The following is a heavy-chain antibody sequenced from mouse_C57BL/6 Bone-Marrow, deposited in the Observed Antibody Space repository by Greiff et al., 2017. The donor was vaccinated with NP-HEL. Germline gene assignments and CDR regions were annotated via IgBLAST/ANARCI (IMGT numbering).Heavy chain of an antibody. Sequence: QVQLQQPGAELVMPGASVKLSCKASGYTFTSYWMHWVKQRPGQGLAWIGEIDPSDSYTNYNQKFKGKSTLTVDKSSSTAYMQLSRLKSEDSAVYYCARVGCYFYAMDYWGQGTSVTVPS. V-gene: IGHV1-69*01. CDR2: IDPSDSYT. CDR3: ARVGCYFYAMDY. J-gene: IGHJ4*01. D-gene: IGHD2-12*01. CDR1: GYTFTSYW.